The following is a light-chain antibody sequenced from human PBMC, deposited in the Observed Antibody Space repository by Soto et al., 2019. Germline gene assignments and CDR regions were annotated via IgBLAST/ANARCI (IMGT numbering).Light chain of an antibody. CDR2: GAS. CDR1: QSVSSTY. Sequence: EIMLTQSPGTLSLSPGETATLSCRAIQSVSSTYLAWYQQKPGQAPRLLIYGASSLESGVPSRFSGSGSGTEFTLTISSLQPDDFATYYCQQYNSYSLITFGQGTRLEIK. CDR3: QQYNSYSLIT. J-gene: IGKJ5*01. V-gene: IGKV3-20*01.